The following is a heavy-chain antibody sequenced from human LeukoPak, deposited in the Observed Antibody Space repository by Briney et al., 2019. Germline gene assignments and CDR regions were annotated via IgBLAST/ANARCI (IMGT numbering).Heavy chain of an antibody. CDR2: IIPIFGTA. Sequence: ASVKVSCKASGYTFTGYYMHWVRQAPGQGLEWMGGIIPIFGTANYAQKFQGRVTITADKSTSTAYMELSSLRSEDTAVYYCARGISRGGYNLDYWGQGTLVTVSS. CDR1: GYTFTGYY. J-gene: IGHJ4*02. V-gene: IGHV1-69*06. CDR3: ARGISRGGYNLDY. D-gene: IGHD5-24*01.